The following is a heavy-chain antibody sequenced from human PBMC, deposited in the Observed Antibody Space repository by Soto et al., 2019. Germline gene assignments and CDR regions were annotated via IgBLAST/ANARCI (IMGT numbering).Heavy chain of an antibody. J-gene: IGHJ4*02. CDR1: GGSISSGDYY. V-gene: IGHV4-30-4*01. Sequence: SETLSLTCTVSGGSISSGDYYWSWIRQPPGKGLEWIGYIYYSGSTYYNPSLKNRVTISVDTSKNQFSLKLSSVTAADTAVYYCARARGARYFDYWGQGTLVTVSS. CDR2: IYYSGST. D-gene: IGHD2-15*01. CDR3: ARARGARYFDY.